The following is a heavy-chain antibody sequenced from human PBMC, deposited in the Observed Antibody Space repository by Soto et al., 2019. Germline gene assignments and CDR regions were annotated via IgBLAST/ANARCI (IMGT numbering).Heavy chain of an antibody. CDR2: MNPNTGST. CDR3: ATNYDVWSGYSHSREDAFDI. D-gene: IGHD3-3*01. Sequence: QVQLVQSGAEVKKPGASVKVSCKASGYTFTTYDLNWVRQATGQGLEWMGWMNPNTGSTGYAQKFQGRVNMTRNTSINTAYMELSSLRPEDTAVYYCATNYDVWSGYSHSREDAFDIWGQGTLVTVSS. V-gene: IGHV1-8*01. CDR1: GYTFTTYD. J-gene: IGHJ3*02.